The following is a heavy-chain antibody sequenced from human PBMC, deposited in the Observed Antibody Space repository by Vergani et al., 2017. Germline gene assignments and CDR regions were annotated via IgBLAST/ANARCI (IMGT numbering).Heavy chain of an antibody. J-gene: IGHJ4*02. V-gene: IGHV4-4*07. Sequence: LQEPGPGLVRPSETLSLTCSASGAPISYWCWSWLRQPAGKGLEWIGRLCPSGSTNYKPSLKSRVTMSIDTSKNQFSLKLTSVTAADTAVYYCATGAGPFDIWGQGTLVTVSS. CDR2: LCPSGST. CDR1: GAPISYWC. D-gene: IGHD7-27*01. CDR3: ATGAGPFDI.